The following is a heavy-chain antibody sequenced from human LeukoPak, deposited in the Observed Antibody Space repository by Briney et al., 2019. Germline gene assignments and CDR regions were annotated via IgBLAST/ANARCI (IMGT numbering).Heavy chain of an antibody. CDR2: MYYSGST. CDR3: AREGIAAAGTIGSSWFDP. CDR1: GGSISSYY. J-gene: IGHJ5*02. Sequence: PSETLSLTCTVSGGSISSYYWSWIRQPTGKGLEWIGYMYYSGSTNYNPSLKSRVTRSVATSKNQFSLKLISVTAADTAVYYCAREGIAAAGTIGSSWFDPWGQGTLVTVSS. D-gene: IGHD6-13*01. V-gene: IGHV4-59*01.